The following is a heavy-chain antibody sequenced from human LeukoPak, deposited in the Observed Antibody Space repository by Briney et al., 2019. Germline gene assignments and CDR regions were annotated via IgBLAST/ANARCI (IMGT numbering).Heavy chain of an antibody. J-gene: IGHJ4*02. CDR3: AREGPLVATTPHFDY. Sequence: PGGSLRLSCAASGFTFSSYEMNWVRQAPGKGLEWVSYISSSGSTIYYADSVKGRFTISRDSAKNSLYLQMNSLRAEDTAVYYCAREGPLVATTPHFDYWGQGTLVTVSS. V-gene: IGHV3-48*03. CDR1: GFTFSSYE. CDR2: ISSSGSTI. D-gene: IGHD5-12*01.